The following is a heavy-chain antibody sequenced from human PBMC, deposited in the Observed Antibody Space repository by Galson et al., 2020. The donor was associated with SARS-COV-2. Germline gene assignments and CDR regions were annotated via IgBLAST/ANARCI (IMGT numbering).Heavy chain of an antibody. D-gene: IGHD3-3*01. Sequence: KVSCKGSGYSFTSYWISWVRQMPGKGLEWMGRIDPSDSYTNYSPSFQGHVTISADKSISTAYLQWSSLKASDTAMYYCARHRPEWLLYGGAFDIWGQGTMVTVSS. CDR1: GYSFTSYW. CDR2: IDPSDSYT. J-gene: IGHJ3*02. V-gene: IGHV5-10-1*01. CDR3: ARHRPEWLLYGGAFDI.